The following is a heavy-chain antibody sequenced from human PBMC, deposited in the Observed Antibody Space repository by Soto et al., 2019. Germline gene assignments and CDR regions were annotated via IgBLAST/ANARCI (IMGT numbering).Heavy chain of an antibody. D-gene: IGHD6-19*01. Sequence: LILSCAASGFTFGDYAIQWVREAPVKGLEWVSAISWNSGSIDYADSVKGRFTISRDNAKNSLYLQMNSLRAEDTALYYCAKSHTTSGWYVTTDYWGQGTRVTVSS. CDR1: GFTFGDYA. V-gene: IGHV3-9*01. J-gene: IGHJ4*02. CDR2: ISWNSGSI. CDR3: AKSHTTSGWYVTTDY.